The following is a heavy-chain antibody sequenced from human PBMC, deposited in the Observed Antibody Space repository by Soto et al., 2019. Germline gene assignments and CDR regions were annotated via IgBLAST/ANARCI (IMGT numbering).Heavy chain of an antibody. CDR2: IYYSGST. D-gene: IGHD3-10*01. CDR3: ARVLVVRGVITRYYFDY. J-gene: IGHJ4*02. CDR1: GGSISSGGYY. V-gene: IGHV4-31*03. Sequence: LSLTCTVSGGSISSGGYYWSWIRQHPGKGLEWIGYIYYSGSTYYNPSLKRRVTISVDTSKNQFSLKLSSVTAADTAVYYCARVLVVRGVITRYYFDYWGQGTLVTVSS.